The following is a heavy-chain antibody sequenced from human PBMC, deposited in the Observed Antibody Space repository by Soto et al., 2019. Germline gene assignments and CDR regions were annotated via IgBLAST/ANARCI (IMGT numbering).Heavy chain of an antibody. J-gene: IGHJ4*02. D-gene: IGHD3-22*01. CDR3: ARAIPSMIVVVPSFDY. Sequence: GGSLRLSCAASGFTFSSYEMNWVRQAPGKGLEWVSYISSSGSTIYYADSVKGRFTISRDNAKNSLYLQMNSLRAEDTAVYYCARAIPSMIVVVPSFDYWGQGTLVTVSS. CDR1: GFTFSSYE. V-gene: IGHV3-48*03. CDR2: ISSSGSTI.